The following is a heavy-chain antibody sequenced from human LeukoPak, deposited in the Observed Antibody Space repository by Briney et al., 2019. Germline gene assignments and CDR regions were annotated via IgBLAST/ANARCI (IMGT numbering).Heavy chain of an antibody. V-gene: IGHV4-38-2*01. Sequence: PSETLSLTCAVSGYSISSGYYWGWIRQPPGKGLEWIGSIYHSGSTCYNPSLKSRVTISVDTSKNQFSLKLSSLTAADTAVYYCASLLNVAGYSGYDSDYWGQGTLVTVSS. J-gene: IGHJ4*02. CDR1: GYSISSGYY. CDR3: ASLLNVAGYSGYDSDY. D-gene: IGHD5-12*01. CDR2: IYHSGST.